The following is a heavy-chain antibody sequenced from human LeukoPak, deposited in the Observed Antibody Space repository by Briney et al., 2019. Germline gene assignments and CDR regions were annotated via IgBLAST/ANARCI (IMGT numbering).Heavy chain of an antibody. CDR2: IYYSGST. CDR3: ARTPLRGATFFTSYPNWFDT. CDR1: GGSISSSSYY. J-gene: IGHJ5*02. V-gene: IGHV4-39*07. Sequence: SETLSLTCTVSGGSISSSSYYWGWIRQPPGKGLEWIGNIYYSGSTYYNPSLKSRVTISLDTSKNQFSLRLSSVTVADTAVYYCARTPLRGATFFTSYPNWFDTWGQGTLVTVSS. D-gene: IGHD3-10*01.